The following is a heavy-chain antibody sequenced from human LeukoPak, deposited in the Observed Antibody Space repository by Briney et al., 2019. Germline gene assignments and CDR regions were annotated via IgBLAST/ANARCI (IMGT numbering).Heavy chain of an antibody. CDR2: ISGSGGST. J-gene: IGHJ3*02. D-gene: IGHD3-22*01. CDR1: RFTFSSYA. V-gene: IGHV3-23*01. Sequence: GGSLRLSCAASRFTFSSYAMSWVRQAPGKGLEWVSSISGSGGSTYYADSVKGRFTISRDNSKNTPYLQMNSLRAEDTAVYYCAKDGSYYDSSGYYYTDAFDIWGQGTMVTVSS. CDR3: AKDGSYYDSSGYYYTDAFDI.